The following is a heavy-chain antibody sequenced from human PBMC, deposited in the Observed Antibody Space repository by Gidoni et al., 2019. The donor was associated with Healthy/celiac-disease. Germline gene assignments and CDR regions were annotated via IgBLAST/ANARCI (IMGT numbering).Heavy chain of an antibody. D-gene: IGHD1-26*01. CDR2: IYHSGST. V-gene: IGHV4-38-2*02. J-gene: IGHJ4*02. Sequence: QLQLQESGPGLVKPSETLSLTCTVSGYSISSGYYWGWIRQPPGKGLEWIGSIYHSGSTYYNPSLKRRVTISVETSKNQFSLKLSSVTAADTAVYYCARDRRGIVGATSGYWGQGTLVTVSS. CDR3: ARDRRGIVGATSGY. CDR1: GYSISSGYY.